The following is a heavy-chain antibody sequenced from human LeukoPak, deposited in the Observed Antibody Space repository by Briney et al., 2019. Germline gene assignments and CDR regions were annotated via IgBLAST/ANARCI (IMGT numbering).Heavy chain of an antibody. CDR2: INQDGSEK. Sequence: GGSLRLSCAASGFSFSSYGMHWVRQAPEKGLEWVVNINQDGSEKYYVDSVKGRFTISRDNAKNSLFLQMNSLRAEDTAVYYCARYWSGGSCYDYWGQGTLVTVSS. CDR1: GFSFSSYG. V-gene: IGHV3-7*03. J-gene: IGHJ4*02. D-gene: IGHD2-15*01. CDR3: ARYWSGGSCYDY.